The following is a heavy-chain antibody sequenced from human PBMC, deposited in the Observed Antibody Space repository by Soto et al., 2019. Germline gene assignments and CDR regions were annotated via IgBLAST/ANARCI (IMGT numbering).Heavy chain of an antibody. D-gene: IGHD1-26*01. V-gene: IGHV3-15*01. CDR2: IKSISSGATT. J-gene: IGHJ4*02. CDR1: GFSVGDYG. Sequence: PVGSLRLSCTASGFSVGDYGMNWLRQSPGKVLEWVGRIKSISSGATTDYAAPVKGRFSISRDDSKNTVYLQMNSLKTDDTAVYYCMAAATKWGQGTLLTVSS. CDR3: MAAATK.